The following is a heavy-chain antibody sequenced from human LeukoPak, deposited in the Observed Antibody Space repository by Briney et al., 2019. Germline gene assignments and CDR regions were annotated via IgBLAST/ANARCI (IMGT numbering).Heavy chain of an antibody. CDR1: GFTFSSYA. J-gene: IGHJ4*02. CDR3: ARFRGSGYDPFDY. V-gene: IGHV3-48*04. D-gene: IGHD5-12*01. Sequence: GSLRLSCAASGFTFSSYAMHWVRQAPGKGLEWVSYISSSGSTIYYADSVKGRFTISRDNAKNSLYLQMNSLRAEDTAVYYCARFRGSGYDPFDYWGQGTLVTVSS. CDR2: ISSSGSTI.